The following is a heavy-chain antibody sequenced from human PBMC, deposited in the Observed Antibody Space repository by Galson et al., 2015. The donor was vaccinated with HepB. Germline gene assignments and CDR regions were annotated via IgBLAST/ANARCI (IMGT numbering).Heavy chain of an antibody. J-gene: IGHJ4*02. CDR3: VHRTDVTHIDD. CDR1: GFSLSPSGVA. CDR2: IYWNDDK. D-gene: IGHD4-11*01. V-gene: IGHV2-5*01. Sequence: PALVTPPQPLTLPCTFSGFSLSPSGVAVAWVRPPPGKALGWLALIYWNDDKRYSPSLKSRLTIIKDPSRNQVVLTMTNMDPGDTATYYCVHRTDVTHIDDWGQGTLVTVSS.